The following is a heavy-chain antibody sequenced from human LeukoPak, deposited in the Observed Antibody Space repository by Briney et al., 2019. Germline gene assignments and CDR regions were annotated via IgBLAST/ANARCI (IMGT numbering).Heavy chain of an antibody. D-gene: IGHD2-15*01. V-gene: IGHV1-69*05. CDR2: IIPIFGTA. Sequence: SVKVSCKTSGYTFTYAISWVRQAPGQGLEWMGGIIPIFGTANYAQKFQGRVTITTDESTSTAYMELSSLRSEDTAVYYCASPRYCSGGSCYSVFDYWGQGTLVTVSS. J-gene: IGHJ4*02. CDR3: ASPRYCSGGSCYSVFDY. CDR1: GYTFTYA.